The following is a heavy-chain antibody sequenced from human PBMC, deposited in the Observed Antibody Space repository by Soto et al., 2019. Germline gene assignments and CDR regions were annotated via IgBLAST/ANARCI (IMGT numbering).Heavy chain of an antibody. V-gene: IGHV1-69*01. Sequence: QVQLVQSGAEVKKPGSSVKVSCKASGGTFSSYALIWVRQAPGQGLEWMGGIIPIFGRANYAQKFQGRVTITADESTSTAYMELSSLRSEDTAVYYCARGEAVAGPFAYYYGMDVWGQGTTVTVSS. J-gene: IGHJ6*02. CDR3: ARGEAVAGPFAYYYGMDV. CDR2: IIPIFGRA. CDR1: GGTFSSYA. D-gene: IGHD6-19*01.